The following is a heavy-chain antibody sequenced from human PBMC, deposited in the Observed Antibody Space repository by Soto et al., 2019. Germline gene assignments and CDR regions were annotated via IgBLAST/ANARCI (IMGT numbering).Heavy chain of an antibody. Sequence: QVQLQESGPGLVKPSQTLSLTCTVSGGSISSGGYSWTWIRQHPGKGLEWIGYIYYSGSTYYKPSLKSRVTISLDTSKNQPPLQLSSVTAADTAVYYCSGASTWHPAAFDIWGQGTTVTVSS. CDR2: IYYSGST. D-gene: IGHD2-2*01. CDR1: GGSISSGGYS. CDR3: SGASTWHPAAFDI. V-gene: IGHV4-31*03. J-gene: IGHJ3*02.